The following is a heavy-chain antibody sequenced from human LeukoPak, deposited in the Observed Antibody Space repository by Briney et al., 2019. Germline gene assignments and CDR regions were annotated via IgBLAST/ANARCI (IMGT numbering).Heavy chain of an antibody. CDR1: GFTFSSYW. J-gene: IGHJ4*02. V-gene: IGHV3-7*01. Sequence: GGSLRLSCAASGFTFSSYWMSWVRQAPGKGLEWVANIKQDGSEKYYVDSVKGRFTISRDNAKNSVYLQMNSLRAEDTAVYYCARDWSGWYFDYWGQGTLVTVSS. CDR2: IKQDGSEK. D-gene: IGHD3-3*01. CDR3: ARDWSGWYFDY.